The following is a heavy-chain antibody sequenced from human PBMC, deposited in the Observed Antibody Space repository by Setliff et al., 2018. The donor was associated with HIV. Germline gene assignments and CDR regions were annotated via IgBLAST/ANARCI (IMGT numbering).Heavy chain of an antibody. Sequence: ASVKVSCKASGYTFTSYGINWVRQAPGQGLEWMGWISTYNGNTVYAQNLQGRITMTTVTSTSTVYMELRSLRSDDTAVYYCARDEGASCGGDCYNHDAFDIWGQGTKVTVSS. J-gene: IGHJ3*02. CDR1: GYTFTSYG. CDR3: ARDEGASCGGDCYNHDAFDI. V-gene: IGHV1-18*01. CDR2: ISTYNGNT. D-gene: IGHD2-21*02.